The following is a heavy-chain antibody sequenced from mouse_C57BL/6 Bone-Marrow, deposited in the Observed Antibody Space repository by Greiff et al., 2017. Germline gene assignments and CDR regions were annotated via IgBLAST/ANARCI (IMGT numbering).Heavy chain of an antibody. CDR2: IRSKSNNYAT. J-gene: IGHJ1*03. CDR3: VGHYYDSSYGYFDV. CDR1: GFSFNTYA. D-gene: IGHD1-1*01. V-gene: IGHV10-1*01. Sequence: EVKLQESGGGLVQPKGSLKLSCAASGFSFNTYAMNWVRQAPGKGLEWVARIRSKSNNYATYYADSVKDRFTISRDDSESMLYLQMSNLKTEDTAMYYCVGHYYDSSYGYFDVWGTGTTVTVSS.